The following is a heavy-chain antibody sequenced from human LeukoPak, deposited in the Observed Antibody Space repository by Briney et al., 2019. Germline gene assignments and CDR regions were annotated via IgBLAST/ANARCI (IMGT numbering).Heavy chain of an antibody. V-gene: IGHV3-48*02. Sequence: HAGGSLRLSCAASGFTFSNYGMNWVRQAPGKGLEWVSCISSSSSTMYYADSVKGRFTISRDNAKNSLHLQLNSLRDEDTAVYYCARDGDTTIVNFAFDIWGQGTMVTVSS. CDR1: GFTFSNYG. CDR2: ISSSSSTM. J-gene: IGHJ3*02. D-gene: IGHD3-16*02. CDR3: ARDGDTTIVNFAFDI.